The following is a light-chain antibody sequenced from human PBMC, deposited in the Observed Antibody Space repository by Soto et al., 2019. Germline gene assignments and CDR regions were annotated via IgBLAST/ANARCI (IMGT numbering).Light chain of an antibody. V-gene: IGKV3-20*01. J-gene: IGKJ1*01. CDR2: GAS. Sequence: EIVLTQSPGTLSLSPGERATLSCRASQSVSSSYLAWYQQKPGQAPRPLIYGASSRAIGIPDRLSGSGSGTDFTLPISRLEHEDFAGYYCQQYGSSPWTLGQGTTVDIK. CDR3: QQYGSSPWT. CDR1: QSVSSSY.